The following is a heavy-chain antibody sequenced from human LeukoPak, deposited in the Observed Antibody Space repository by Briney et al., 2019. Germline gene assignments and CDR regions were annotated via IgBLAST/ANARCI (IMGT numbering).Heavy chain of an antibody. Sequence: GGSLGLSCAVSGFTFSSYSMNWIRQAPGKGLEWVSSISSSTSYIYYADSVKGRFTISKDNAKNSLYLQMNSLRAEDSAVYYCAKANGWYGRGYFDLWGRGTLVSVSS. CDR3: AKANGWYGRGYFDL. D-gene: IGHD6-19*01. J-gene: IGHJ2*01. V-gene: IGHV3-21*01. CDR2: ISSSTSYI. CDR1: GFTFSSYS.